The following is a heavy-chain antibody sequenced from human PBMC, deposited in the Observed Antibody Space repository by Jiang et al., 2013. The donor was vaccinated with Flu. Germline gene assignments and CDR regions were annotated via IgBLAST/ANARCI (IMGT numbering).Heavy chain of an antibody. CDR2: IYYSGST. Sequence: LLKPSETLSLTCTVSGGSISSYYWSWIRQPPGKGLEWIGYIYYSGSTNYNPSLKSRVTISVDTSKNQFSLKLSSVTAADTAVYYCARYDRVRGYFDYWGQGTLVTVSS. CDR1: GGSISSYY. J-gene: IGHJ4*02. CDR3: ARYDRVRGYFDY. V-gene: IGHV4-59*08. D-gene: IGHD3-22*01.